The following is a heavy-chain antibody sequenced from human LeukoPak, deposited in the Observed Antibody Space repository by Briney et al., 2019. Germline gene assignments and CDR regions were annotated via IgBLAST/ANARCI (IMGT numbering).Heavy chain of an antibody. CDR3: ARASHGWYFDL. J-gene: IGHJ2*01. Sequence: SETLSLTCSVSGGSISSYYWGWIRQPPGKGLEWIGSIYYSGSTYYNPSLKSRVTISVDTSKNQFSLKLSSVTAADTAVYYCARASHGWYFDLWGRGTLVTVSS. CDR2: IYYSGST. CDR1: GGSISSYY. D-gene: IGHD6-6*01. V-gene: IGHV4-39*07.